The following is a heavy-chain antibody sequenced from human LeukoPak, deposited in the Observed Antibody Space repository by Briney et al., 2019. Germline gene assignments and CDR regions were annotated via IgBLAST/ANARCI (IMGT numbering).Heavy chain of an antibody. CDR3: ARLSGSYYVYYFDY. V-gene: IGHV4-34*01. D-gene: IGHD1-26*01. CDR2: INHSGST. CDR1: GGSFSGYY. J-gene: IGHJ4*02. Sequence: SETLSLTCAVYGGSFSGYYWSWIRQPPGKGLEWIGEINHSGSTNYNPSLKSRVTISVDTSKNQFSLKLSSVTAADTAVYYCARLSGSYYVYYFDYWGQGTLVTVSS.